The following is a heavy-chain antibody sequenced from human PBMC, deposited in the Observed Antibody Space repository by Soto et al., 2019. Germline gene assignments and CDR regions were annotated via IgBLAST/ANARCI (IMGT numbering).Heavy chain of an antibody. CDR2: ISYDGSNK. CDR1: GFTFSSYG. Sequence: VESGGGVVQPGRSLRLSCAASGFTFSSYGMHWVRQAPGKGLEWVAVISYDGSNKYYADSVKGRFTISRDNSKNTLYLQMNSLRAEDTAVFYCAKGHGYSYGDYFDYWGQGTLVTVSS. J-gene: IGHJ4*02. CDR3: AKGHGYSYGDYFDY. D-gene: IGHD5-18*01. V-gene: IGHV3-30*18.